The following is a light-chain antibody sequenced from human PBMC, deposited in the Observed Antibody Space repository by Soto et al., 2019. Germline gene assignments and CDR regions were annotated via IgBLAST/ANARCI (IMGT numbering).Light chain of an antibody. V-gene: IGKV1-13*02. CDR1: QSISNA. CDR3: QQFNGFPT. CDR2: DAS. Sequence: AIHLTQSPSSLSASVGDTVTITCRASQSISNALAWYQQIPGKPPKLLIYDASTLESGVPSRFSGSGSGTDFTLTISSLQPGDFATYYCQQFNGFPTFGQGTRLEIQ. J-gene: IGKJ5*01.